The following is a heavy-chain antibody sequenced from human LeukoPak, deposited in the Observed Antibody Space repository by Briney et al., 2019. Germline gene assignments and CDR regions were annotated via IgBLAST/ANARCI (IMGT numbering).Heavy chain of an antibody. CDR3: AIPQNGYCSSTSCYAFDI. V-gene: IGHV4-4*09. Sequence: SETLSLTCTVSGGSISSYYWSWIRQPPGKGLEWIGYIYTIGSTNYNPSLKSRVTISVDTSKNQFSLKLSSVTAADTAVYYCAIPQNGYCSSTSCYAFDIWGEGTMVSVSS. J-gene: IGHJ3*02. D-gene: IGHD2-2*01. CDR1: GGSISSYY. CDR2: IYTIGST.